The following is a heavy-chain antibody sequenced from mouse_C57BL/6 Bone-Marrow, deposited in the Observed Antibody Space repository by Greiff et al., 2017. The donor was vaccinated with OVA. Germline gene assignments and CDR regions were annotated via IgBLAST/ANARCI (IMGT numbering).Heavy chain of an antibody. D-gene: IGHD3-2*02. CDR2: IYPGGGYT. Sequence: VQLKQSGAELVRPGTSVKMSCKASGYTFTNYWIGWAKQRPGHGLEWIGDIYPGGGYTNYNEKFKGKATLTADKSSSTAYMQFSSLTSEDSAIYYCARRAQATYYYAMDYWGQGTSVTVSS. CDR1: GYTFTNYW. J-gene: IGHJ4*01. CDR3: ARRAQATYYYAMDY. V-gene: IGHV1-63*01.